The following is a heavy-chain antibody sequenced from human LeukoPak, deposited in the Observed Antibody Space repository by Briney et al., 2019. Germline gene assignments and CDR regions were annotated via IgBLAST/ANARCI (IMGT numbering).Heavy chain of an antibody. CDR3: ARGLTYYDILTGYSTFYYYYGTDV. D-gene: IGHD3-9*01. V-gene: IGHV1-8*01. CDR1: GYTFTSYD. Sequence: ASVKVSCKASGYTFTSYDINWVRQATGQGLEWMGWMNPNSGNTGYAQKFQGRVTMTRNTSISTAYMELSSLRSEDTAVYYCARGLTYYDILTGYSTFYYYYGTDVWGQGTTVTVSS. J-gene: IGHJ6*02. CDR2: MNPNSGNT.